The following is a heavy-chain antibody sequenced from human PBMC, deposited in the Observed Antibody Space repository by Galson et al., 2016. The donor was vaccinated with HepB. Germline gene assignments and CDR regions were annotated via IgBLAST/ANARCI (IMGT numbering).Heavy chain of an antibody. CDR3: AREHSGLRGGYYLDY. J-gene: IGHJ4*01. CDR1: GGSLRRSDYY. D-gene: IGHD3-3*01. CDR2: IYYSGTT. V-gene: IGHV4-31*11. Sequence: TLSLTCAVSGGSLRRSDYYWSWIRQHPGKGLEWIGYIYYSGTTYYNPSLKSRVTISIDTSKNQFSLKLSSVTAADTAVYHCAREHSGLRGGYYLDYWGHGILVTVS.